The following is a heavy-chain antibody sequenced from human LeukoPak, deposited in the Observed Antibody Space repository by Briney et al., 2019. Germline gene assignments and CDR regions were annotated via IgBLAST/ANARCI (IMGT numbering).Heavy chain of an antibody. CDR1: GGSISSSGYF. CDR2: IYYSGTT. CDR3: ARLLRQQLVDF. J-gene: IGHJ4*02. Sequence: SETLSLTCTVSGGSISSSGYFWDWIRQPPGKGLEWIGTIYYSGTTYYNPSLESRVTMSVDTSKNQFSLKLSSVPAADTAVYYCARLLRQQLVDFWGQGTLVTVSS. D-gene: IGHD6-13*01. V-gene: IGHV4-39*01.